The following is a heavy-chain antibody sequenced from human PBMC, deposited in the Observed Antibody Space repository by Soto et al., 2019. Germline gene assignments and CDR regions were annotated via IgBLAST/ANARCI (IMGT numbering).Heavy chain of an antibody. CDR2: IYYSGST. CDR3: AGRALWFGGVDAFDI. Sequence: QVQLQESGPGLVKPSETLSLTCTVSGGSISSYYWSWIRQPPGKGLEWIGYIYYSGSTNYNPSLKIRVTISVDTSKNQCSLKLSSVTAADTAVYYCAGRALWFGGVDAFDIWGQGTMVTVSS. CDR1: GGSISSYY. V-gene: IGHV4-59*01. D-gene: IGHD3-10*01. J-gene: IGHJ3*02.